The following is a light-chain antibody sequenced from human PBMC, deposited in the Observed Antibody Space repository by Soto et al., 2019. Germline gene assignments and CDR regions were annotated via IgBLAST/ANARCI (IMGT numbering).Light chain of an antibody. Sequence: EIVLTQSPCTLSLSPGERAALSCRASQSVSSNYLVWYQQKPGQAPRLLIYGASNMATGIPDRFSGSGSGTDFTLTISRLEPEDFAVYYCQQYASSRWTFGQGTKVDIK. J-gene: IGKJ1*01. CDR2: GAS. CDR3: QQYASSRWT. CDR1: QSVSSNY. V-gene: IGKV3-20*01.